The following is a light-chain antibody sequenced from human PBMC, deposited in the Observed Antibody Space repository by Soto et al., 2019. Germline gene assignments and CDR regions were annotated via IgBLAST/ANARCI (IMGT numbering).Light chain of an antibody. CDR2: GNT. CDR1: SSNIGSGYD. V-gene: IGLV1-40*01. Sequence: QSVRTQPPSVSGAPGQMVTISCTGTSSNIGSGYDVHWYQHLPGTAPKLLIYGNTIRPSGVPDRFSGSKSGTSASLAITGLQAEDEADYYCQSYDRSLRGYVFGTGTKVTVL. CDR3: QSYDRSLRGYV. J-gene: IGLJ1*01.